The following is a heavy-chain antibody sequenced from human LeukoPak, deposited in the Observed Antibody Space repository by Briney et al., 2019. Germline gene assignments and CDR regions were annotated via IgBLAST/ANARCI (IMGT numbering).Heavy chain of an antibody. CDR2: IYYSGST. D-gene: IGHD4/OR15-4a*01. CDR1: GVSISSYY. V-gene: IGHV4-59*01. Sequence: SETLSLTCTVSGVSISSYYWSWIRQPPGKGLEWIGYIYYSGSTNYNPSLKSRVTISVDTSKNQFSLKLSPVTAADTAVYYCARDDYEGWFDPWGQGTLVTVSS. J-gene: IGHJ5*02. CDR3: ARDDYEGWFDP.